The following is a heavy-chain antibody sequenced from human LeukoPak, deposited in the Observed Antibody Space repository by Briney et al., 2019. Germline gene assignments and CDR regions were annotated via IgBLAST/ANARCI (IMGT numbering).Heavy chain of an antibody. Sequence: PGGSLRLSCAASGFTFSESWMSWVRQAPGKGLEWVANMNQDGSEKDYVDSVKGRFTISRDNARESLYLQMSSLRAEATAVYYCATYTHWVAGDVWGHGTTVTVSS. J-gene: IGHJ6*02. CDR2: MNQDGSEK. V-gene: IGHV3-7*01. CDR3: ATYTHWVAGDV. CDR1: GFTFSESW. D-gene: IGHD3-16*01.